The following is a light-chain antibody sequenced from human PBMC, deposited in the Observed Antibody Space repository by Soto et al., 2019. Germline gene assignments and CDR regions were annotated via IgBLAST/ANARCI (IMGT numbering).Light chain of an antibody. Sequence: DIQMTQSPSSLSASVGDRVTITCRASQSISSYLNWYQQKPGKAPKLLIYAASSLQSGVPSRFSGSGSGTDITLTISSLQPEDFVPYYCQQSYSTLFTFGPGTKVDIK. CDR1: QSISSY. CDR3: QQSYSTLFT. J-gene: IGKJ3*01. V-gene: IGKV1-39*01. CDR2: AAS.